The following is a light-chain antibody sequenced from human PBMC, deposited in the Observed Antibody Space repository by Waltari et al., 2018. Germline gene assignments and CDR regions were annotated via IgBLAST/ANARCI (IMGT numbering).Light chain of an antibody. Sequence: EIVLTQSPGTLSLSPGERAILSCRASQSVSNHLAWYQQKPGQAPRLLIFESSKRATGTPGRFSGSGSGTDFTLTISSLELEDFAVYYCQQRGDWPLTFGQGTKLEI. V-gene: IGKV3-11*01. CDR2: ESS. CDR3: QQRGDWPLT. J-gene: IGKJ2*01. CDR1: QSVSNH.